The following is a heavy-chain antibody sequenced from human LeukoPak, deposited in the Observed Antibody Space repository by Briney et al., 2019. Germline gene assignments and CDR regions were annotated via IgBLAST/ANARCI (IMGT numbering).Heavy chain of an antibody. D-gene: IGHD3-22*01. Sequence: ASVKVSCKASGYTFTGYYMHWVRQAPGQGLEWMGWINPNSGGTNYAQKFQGRVTMTRDTSISTAYMELSRLRSDDTAVYYCAEGRGGGSDYYPYFDYWGQGALVTVSS. J-gene: IGHJ4*02. V-gene: IGHV1-2*02. CDR2: INPNSGGT. CDR1: GYTFTGYY. CDR3: AEGRGGGSDYYPYFDY.